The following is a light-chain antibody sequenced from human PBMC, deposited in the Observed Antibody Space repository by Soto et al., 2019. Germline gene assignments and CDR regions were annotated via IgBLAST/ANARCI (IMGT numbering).Light chain of an antibody. CDR2: GAS. Sequence: EIVMTQSPATLSVSPGERATLSCRASQSVNSDLAWYQQKPGQAPRLLISGASTRATGLPARFSGSGSGAEFTLTISSLQSEDFAVYYCQQYNNWPWTLGQGTKVEIK. J-gene: IGKJ1*01. V-gene: IGKV3-15*01. CDR1: QSVNSD. CDR3: QQYNNWPWT.